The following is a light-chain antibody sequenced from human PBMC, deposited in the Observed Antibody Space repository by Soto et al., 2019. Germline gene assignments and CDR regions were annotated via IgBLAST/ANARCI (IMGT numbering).Light chain of an antibody. CDR1: QNINTY. CDR3: QQSYSTPPLT. V-gene: IGKV1-39*01. CDR2: AAS. Sequence: DIQMTQSPSSLSASVGDRVTITCRASQNINTYLNWYQQKQGKAPKLLIYAASSLQSGVPSRFSGSGSGTDFTLTISSLQPVDFATYYCQQSYSTPPLTFGGGTKVEIK. J-gene: IGKJ4*01.